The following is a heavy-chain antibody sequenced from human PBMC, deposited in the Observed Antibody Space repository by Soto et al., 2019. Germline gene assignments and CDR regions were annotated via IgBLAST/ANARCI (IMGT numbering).Heavy chain of an antibody. J-gene: IGHJ6*03. D-gene: IGHD3-3*01. CDR3: ARNPSITTSDDYYYYYMDV. CDR2: ISVYNGNT. CDR1: GYTFTRHG. V-gene: IGHV1-18*01. Sequence: ASVNVSCKASGYTFTRHGISWVRQAPGQGLEWMGRISVYNGNTNYPQKFQGRVTMTTDTSTSTAYMELTSLRSDDTAVYYCARNPSITTSDDYYYYYMDVWGKGTTVTVSS.